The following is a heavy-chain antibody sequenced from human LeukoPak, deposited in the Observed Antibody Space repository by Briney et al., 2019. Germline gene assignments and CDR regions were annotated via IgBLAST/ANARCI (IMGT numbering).Heavy chain of an antibody. D-gene: IGHD3-3*01. Sequence: SETLSLTCAVYGGSFSGYYWSWIRQPPGKGLEWIGEINQSGSTNYNPSLKSRVTISVDTSKNQFSLKLSSVTAADTAVYYCARGFNFWSGYKHHIYYMDVWGKGTTVTVSS. CDR2: INQSGST. V-gene: IGHV4-34*01. CDR3: ARGFNFWSGYKHHIYYMDV. CDR1: GGSFSGYY. J-gene: IGHJ6*03.